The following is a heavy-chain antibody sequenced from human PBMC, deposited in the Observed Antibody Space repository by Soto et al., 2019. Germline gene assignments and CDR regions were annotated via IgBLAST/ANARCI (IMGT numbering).Heavy chain of an antibody. J-gene: IGHJ4*02. CDR3: VSEDSGTYFFKS. CDR2: VXYDGSXK. D-gene: IGHD1-26*01. CDR1: GDSIRTYN. V-gene: IGHV3-30*03. Sequence: LTCTVSGDSIRTYNWGWIRQPPGKGLEWVAVVXYDGSXKHYADSVKGXXIISRDNXXNTLYLQMSSLGTEDTAIYYCVSEDSGTYFFKSWGQGTPVT.